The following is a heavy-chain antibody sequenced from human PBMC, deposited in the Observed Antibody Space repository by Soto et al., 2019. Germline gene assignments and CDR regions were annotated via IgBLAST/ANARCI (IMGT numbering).Heavy chain of an antibody. Sequence: SESLSLTCTVSGVSISSYYWTWIRQPPGKGLEWIGYIYNSGSTNYNPSLKSRVTISEDTSKSQFSLKVNSMTAADTAVYYCARYRREAVAGYTPDNWGQGILVTVSS. CDR3: ARYRREAVAGYTPDN. V-gene: IGHV4-59*01. CDR1: GVSISSYY. J-gene: IGHJ4*02. D-gene: IGHD6-13*01. CDR2: IYNSGST.